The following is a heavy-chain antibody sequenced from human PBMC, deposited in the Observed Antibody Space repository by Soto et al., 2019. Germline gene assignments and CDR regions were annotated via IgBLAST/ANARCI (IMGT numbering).Heavy chain of an antibody. D-gene: IGHD3-3*01. CDR3: ARPMKSNYDFDAFDI. CDR1: GYSFTSYW. CDR2: IYPGDSDT. V-gene: IGHV5-51*01. J-gene: IGHJ3*02. Sequence: GESLKISCKGSGYSFTSYWIGWVRQMPGKGLEWMGIIYPGDSDTRYSPSFQGQVTISADKSISTAYLQWSSLKASDTAMYYCARPMKSNYDFDAFDIWGQGTMVTVSS.